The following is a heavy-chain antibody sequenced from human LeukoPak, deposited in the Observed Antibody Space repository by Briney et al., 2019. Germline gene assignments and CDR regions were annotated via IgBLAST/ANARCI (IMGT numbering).Heavy chain of an antibody. J-gene: IGHJ4*02. D-gene: IGHD3-10*01. CDR2: IRSTANGYAT. CDR3: TGNYYGSGSYADFDY. CDR1: GFTFSGSA. V-gene: IGHV3-73*01. Sequence: HPGGSLRLSCAASGFTFSGSALHWVRQASGKGLEWVGRIRSTANGYATAYAASVKGRFTISRDDPKNTAYLQMDSLKTEDTTVYYCTGNYYGSGSYADFDYWGQGTLVTVSS.